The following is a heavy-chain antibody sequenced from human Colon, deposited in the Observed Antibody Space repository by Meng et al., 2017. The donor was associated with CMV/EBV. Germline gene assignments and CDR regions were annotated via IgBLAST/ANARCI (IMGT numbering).Heavy chain of an antibody. CDR2: IYSGGSN. CDR3: ARGHNPIPGEFDH. D-gene: IGHD1-26*01. Sequence: GSLRLSCTVSNGSLGNFYWAWVRQPPGKGLEWIGYIYSGGSNNYNPSLESRITMSVDTSKTQFSLNLDSLTAADTAVYFCARGHNPIPGEFDHWGQGTLVTVSS. J-gene: IGHJ4*02. CDR1: NGSLGNFY. V-gene: IGHV4-59*01.